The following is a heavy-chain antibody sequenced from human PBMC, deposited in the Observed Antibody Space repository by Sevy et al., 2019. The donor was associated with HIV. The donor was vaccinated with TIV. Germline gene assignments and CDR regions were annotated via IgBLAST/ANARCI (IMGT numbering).Heavy chain of an antibody. V-gene: IGHV3-49*03. CDR3: ARVGGGSDHPER. Sequence: GGSLRLSCTASGFTFGDYAMGWFRQAPGKGLEWVGCIRSKAYGETTEYAASAKGRFTISRDDSKRIVYLQMNSLKTEDTAVYYCARVGGGSDHPERWGQGTLVTVSS. CDR2: IRSKAYGETT. CDR1: GFTFGDYA. J-gene: IGHJ4*02. D-gene: IGHD3-16*01.